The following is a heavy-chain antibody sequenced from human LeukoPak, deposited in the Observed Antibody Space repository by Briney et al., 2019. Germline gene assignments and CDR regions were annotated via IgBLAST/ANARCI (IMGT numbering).Heavy chain of an antibody. D-gene: IGHD7-27*01. Sequence: ASVKVSCKASGYTFTGYYMHWVRQAPGQGLEWMGWMNPNSGNTGYAQKFQGRVTITRNTSISTAYMELSSLRSEDTAVYYCARTKTGPRRVDFDYWGQGTLVTVSS. CDR3: ARTKTGPRRVDFDY. CDR1: GYTFTGYY. CDR2: MNPNSGNT. V-gene: IGHV1-8*03. J-gene: IGHJ4*02.